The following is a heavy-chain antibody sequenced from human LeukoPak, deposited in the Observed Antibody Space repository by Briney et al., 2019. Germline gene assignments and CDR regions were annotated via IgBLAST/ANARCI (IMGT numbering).Heavy chain of an antibody. CDR1: GFIFSSYW. CDR2: IKQEGSEK. J-gene: IGHJ4*02. CDR3: ARTYYYDSSGCLDY. Sequence: GGSLRLSCAASGFIFSSYWMNWVRQAPGKGLEWVANIKQEGSEKYYVDSVKGRFTISRDNSKNTLYLQMNSLRAEDTAVYYCARTYYYDSSGCLDYWGQGTLVTVSS. V-gene: IGHV3-7*01. D-gene: IGHD3-22*01.